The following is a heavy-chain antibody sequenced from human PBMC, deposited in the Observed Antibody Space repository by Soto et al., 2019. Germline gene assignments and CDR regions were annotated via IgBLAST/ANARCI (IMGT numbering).Heavy chain of an antibody. D-gene: IGHD6-25*01. J-gene: IGHJ6*02. Sequence: ETLSLTCAVSGGSFSGYYWSWIRQPPGKGLEWIGEINHSGSTNYNPSLKSRVTISVDTSKNQFSLKLSSVTAADTAVYYCARDDGYQGPYGMDVWGQGTTVTVSS. CDR3: ARDDGYQGPYGMDV. CDR1: GGSFSGYY. V-gene: IGHV4-34*01. CDR2: INHSGST.